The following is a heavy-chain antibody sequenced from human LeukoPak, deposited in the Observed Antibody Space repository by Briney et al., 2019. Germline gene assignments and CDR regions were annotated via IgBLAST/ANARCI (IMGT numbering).Heavy chain of an antibody. CDR3: ARPTMVVTFDAFDI. V-gene: IGHV3-33*01. J-gene: IGHJ3*02. D-gene: IGHD4-23*01. CDR2: IWYDGSNK. Sequence: GGSLRLSCAASGFTFSSYGMHWVRQAPGKGLEWVAVIWYDGSNKYYADSVKGRFTISRDNSKNTLYLQMNSLRAEDTAVYYCARPTMVVTFDAFDIWGQGTMVTVSS. CDR1: GFTFSSYG.